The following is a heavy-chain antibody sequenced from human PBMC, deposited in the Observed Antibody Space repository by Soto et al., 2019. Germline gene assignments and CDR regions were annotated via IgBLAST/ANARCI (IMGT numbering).Heavy chain of an antibody. Sequence: QLQVQESGPGLVKPSETLSLTCTVSGGSISSSNSYWGWIRQPPGKGLEWIASIPYSGSTYYNPSLKSRVTISVDTSKNQVTLKLSSVTAADTATYYCVQTGGLYYYYGMDVW. J-gene: IGHJ6*01. CDR2: IPYSGST. D-gene: IGHD7-27*01. CDR3: VQTGGLYYYYGMDV. V-gene: IGHV4-39*01. CDR1: GGSISSSNSY.